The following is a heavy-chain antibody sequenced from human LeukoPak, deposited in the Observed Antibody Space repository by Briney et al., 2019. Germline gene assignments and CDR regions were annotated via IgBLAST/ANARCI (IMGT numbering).Heavy chain of an antibody. J-gene: IGHJ5*02. CDR2: IIPIFGIA. CDR1: GGTFSSYA. D-gene: IGHD6-6*01. V-gene: IGHV1-69*04. Sequence: ASVKVSCKASGGTFSSYAISWVRQAPGQGLEWVGRIIPIFGIANYAQKFQGRVTITADKSTSTAYMELNSLRSEDTAVYYCARGLQGSSATYNWFDPWGQGTLVTVSS. CDR3: ARGLQGSSATYNWFDP.